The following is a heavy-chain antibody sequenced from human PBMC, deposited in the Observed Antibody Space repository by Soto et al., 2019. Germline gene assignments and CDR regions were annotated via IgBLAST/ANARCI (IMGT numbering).Heavy chain of an antibody. Sequence: QVQLLDSGGGVVQPGRSLRLSCAASGFTFTDYGMHWVRQAPGKGLEWVAVVWSDGNHKFYADSVRGRFTISRDNSKNTLNLQMNSLGAGDTAVYYCVKERGPFNDFDVWGQGTMVVVSS. CDR1: GFTFTDYG. J-gene: IGHJ3*01. V-gene: IGHV3-33*06. CDR3: VKERGPFNDFDV. CDR2: VWSDGNHK.